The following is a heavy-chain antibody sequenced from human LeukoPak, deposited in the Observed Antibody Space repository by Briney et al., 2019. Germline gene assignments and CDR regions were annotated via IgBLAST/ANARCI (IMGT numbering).Heavy chain of an antibody. V-gene: IGHV3-7*03. CDR2: IGQDGSAK. CDR3: AKETPLG. Sequence: GRSLRLSCAASGFTFSSYGMHWVRQAPGKGLEWVADIGQDGSAKNYVDSVKGRFTISRDNARNSLYLQMNSLRAEDTAVYYCAKETPLGWGQGTLVTVSS. D-gene: IGHD4-23*01. CDR1: GFTFSSYG. J-gene: IGHJ4*02.